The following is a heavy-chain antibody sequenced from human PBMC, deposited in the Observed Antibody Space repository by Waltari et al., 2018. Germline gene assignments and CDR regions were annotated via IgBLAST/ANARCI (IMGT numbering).Heavy chain of an antibody. CDR3: ARITFYYGSDDY. J-gene: IGHJ4*02. D-gene: IGHD3-10*01. V-gene: IGHV4-34*01. CDR1: GYTFTDYY. CDR2: INHSGST. Sequence: QVQLVQSGAEVRKPGASVKVSCKASGYTFTDYYIHWVRRAPGQGLEWIGEINHSGSTNYNPSLKSRVTISVDTSKNQFSLKLSSVTAADTAVYYCARITFYYGSDDYWGQGTLVTVSS.